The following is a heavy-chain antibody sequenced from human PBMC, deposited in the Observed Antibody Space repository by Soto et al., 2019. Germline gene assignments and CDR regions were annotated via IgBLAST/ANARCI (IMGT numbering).Heavy chain of an antibody. CDR1: GYTFTSYD. CDR3: SRRLKLLRVLGLKAYDYYYMDV. D-gene: IGHD2-21*02. V-gene: IGHV1-8*01. Sequence: QVHLVQSGAEVKKPGASVKVSCKSSGYTFTSYDINWVRQVAGQGLEWMGWMNPNSGDTAYAQEFQGRVTMSRTTSMSMAYMELSSLRPADTVVYYCSRRLKLLRVLGLKAYDYYYMDVWGKGTTVTLSS. CDR2: MNPNSGDT. J-gene: IGHJ6*03.